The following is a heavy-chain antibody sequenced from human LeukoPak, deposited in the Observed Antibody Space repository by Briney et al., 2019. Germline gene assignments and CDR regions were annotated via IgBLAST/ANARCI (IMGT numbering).Heavy chain of an antibody. CDR1: GFTFSSYW. D-gene: IGHD3-9*01. J-gene: IGHJ4*02. Sequence: RPGGSLRLSCAASGFTFSSYWMSWVRQAPGKGLEWVANIKQDGSEKYYVDSVKGRFTISRDNAKNSLYLQMNSLRAEDTAVYYCARDRVLYDIFTGYRTISFDYWGQGTLVTVSS. V-gene: IGHV3-7*01. CDR3: ARDRVLYDIFTGYRTISFDY. CDR2: IKQDGSEK.